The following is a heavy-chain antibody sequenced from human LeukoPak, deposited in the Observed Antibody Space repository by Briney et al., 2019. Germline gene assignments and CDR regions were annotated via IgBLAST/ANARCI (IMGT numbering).Heavy chain of an antibody. Sequence: SETLSLTCTVSGGSISSYYWSWIRQPPGKGLEWIGCIYYSGSTNYNPSLKSRVTISVDTSKNQFSLKLSSVTVADTAVYYCARLMGGTRFDSWGQGTLVTVSS. J-gene: IGHJ4*02. CDR1: GGSISSYY. CDR3: ARLMGGTRFDS. CDR2: IYYSGST. D-gene: IGHD3-16*01. V-gene: IGHV4-59*08.